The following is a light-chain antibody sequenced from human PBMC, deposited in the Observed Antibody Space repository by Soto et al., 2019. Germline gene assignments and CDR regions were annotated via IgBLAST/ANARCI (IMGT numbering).Light chain of an antibody. Sequence: DIQMTQSPSSVSASVGDRVTITCRASQDISTSLAWFQQKPGKAPKLLIYAASTLQSGVPSRFSGSGSGTVFTLTISSLQPEDFATYFCQQDSSIPPPTFGQGTRLEIK. J-gene: IGKJ5*01. V-gene: IGKV1-12*01. CDR1: QDISTS. CDR3: QQDSSIPPPT. CDR2: AAS.